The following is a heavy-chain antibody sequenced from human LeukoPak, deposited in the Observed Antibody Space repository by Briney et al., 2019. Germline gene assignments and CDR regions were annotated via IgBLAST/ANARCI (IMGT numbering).Heavy chain of an antibody. CDR1: GFTFSSYG. J-gene: IGHJ4*02. D-gene: IGHD1-14*01. CDR3: ASLMSRVIVTGDFDN. Sequence: GGSLRLSYAASGFTFSSYGMHWVRQAPGKGLEWVSGITGSGANTYYADSVKGRFTISRDNSKNTLSLQMNSLRAEDTAVYYCASLMSRVIVTGDFDNWGQGTLVTVSS. CDR2: ITGSGANT. V-gene: IGHV3-23*01.